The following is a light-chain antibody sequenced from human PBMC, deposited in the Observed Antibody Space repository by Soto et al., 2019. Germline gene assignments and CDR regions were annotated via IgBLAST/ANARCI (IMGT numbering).Light chain of an antibody. CDR3: QQDHDDSWT. Sequence: ATQMTQSPSSLSASVGDSITITGRESRDIGSDLSWYQQKPGKAPTIXIYAASNLHSGVPSRFRGSRSGTEFTLTVSSLQPEDFATYYCQQDHDDSWTFGQGTKVDIK. CDR2: AAS. V-gene: IGKV1-6*01. J-gene: IGKJ1*01. CDR1: RDIGSD.